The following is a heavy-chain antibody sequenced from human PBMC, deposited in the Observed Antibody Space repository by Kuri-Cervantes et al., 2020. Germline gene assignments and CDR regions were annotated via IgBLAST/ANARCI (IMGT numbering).Heavy chain of an antibody. CDR2: INPNSGGT. J-gene: IGHJ6*02. Sequence: ASVKVSCKASGYTFTGYYMHWVRQAPGQGLEWMGWINPNSGGTNYAQKFQGRVTMTRDTSISTAYMELSRLRSDDTAVYYCARFVSSGYYRHYYGMDVWGQGTMVTVSS. D-gene: IGHD3-22*01. CDR3: ARFVSSGYYRHYYGMDV. CDR1: GYTFTGYY. V-gene: IGHV1-2*02.